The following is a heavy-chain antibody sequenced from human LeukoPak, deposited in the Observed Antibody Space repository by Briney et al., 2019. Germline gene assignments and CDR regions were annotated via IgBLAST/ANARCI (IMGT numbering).Heavy chain of an antibody. CDR1: GGSISSYY. Sequence: PSETLSLTCTVSGGSISSYYWSWIRQPPGKGLEWIGEIYHSGSTNYNPSLKSRVTISVDTSKNQFSLKLSSVTAADTAVYYCARARLLWFGEGNYYYYGMDVWGQGTTVTVSS. V-gene: IGHV4-34*01. CDR2: IYHSGST. J-gene: IGHJ6*02. D-gene: IGHD3-10*01. CDR3: ARARLLWFGEGNYYYYGMDV.